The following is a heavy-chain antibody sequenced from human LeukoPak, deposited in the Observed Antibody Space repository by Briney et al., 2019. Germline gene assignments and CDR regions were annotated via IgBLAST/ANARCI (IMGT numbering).Heavy chain of an antibody. J-gene: IGHJ4*02. V-gene: IGHV4-4*07. CDR2: IYSSGST. D-gene: IGHD4-23*01. CDR3: AGGGKATVVTM. Sequence: SETLSLTCTVSGGSINSYYWSWIRQPAGKGLEWIGRIYSSGSTNYNPSLKSRVSMSVDTSKNQFSLKLTSVTAADTALYYCAGGGKATVVTMWGQGILVTASS. CDR1: GGSINSYY.